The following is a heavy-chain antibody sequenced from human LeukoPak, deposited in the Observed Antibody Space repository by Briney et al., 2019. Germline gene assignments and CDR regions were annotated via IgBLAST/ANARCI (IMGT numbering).Heavy chain of an antibody. CDR3: AKRGDFWSGNPHYFDY. Sequence: GGSLRLSCAASGFTFSSYAMSWVRQAPGKGLEWVSAISGSGGSTYYADSVKGRFTISRDNSKNTLYLQMNSLTAEDTAVYYCAKRGDFWSGNPHYFDYWGQGTLVTVSS. CDR2: ISGSGGST. CDR1: GFTFSSYA. D-gene: IGHD3-3*01. V-gene: IGHV3-23*01. J-gene: IGHJ4*02.